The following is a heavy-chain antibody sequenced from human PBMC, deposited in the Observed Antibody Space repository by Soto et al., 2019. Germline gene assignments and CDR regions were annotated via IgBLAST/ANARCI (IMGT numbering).Heavy chain of an antibody. J-gene: IGHJ4*02. CDR3: AKPHREGYSTAFFHH. D-gene: IGHD4-4*01. CDR2: ISGSGGGT. CDR1: EFTFSTYA. Sequence: GGSLRLSCAASEFTFSTYAMSWVRQAPGKGLEWVSGISGSGGGTYYADSVKGRFTISRGNSKNTVYLQMNSLRAEDTAVYYCAKPHREGYSTAFFHHWGQGTLVTVS. V-gene: IGHV3-23*01.